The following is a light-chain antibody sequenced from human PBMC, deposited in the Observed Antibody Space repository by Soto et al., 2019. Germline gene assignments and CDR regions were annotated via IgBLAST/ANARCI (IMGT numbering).Light chain of an antibody. V-gene: IGLV2-14*03. CDR1: SSDVGGYEY. CDR3: SSYTTTSPLGV. CDR2: DVS. Sequence: QSALTQPASVSGSPGQSITISCTGTSSDVGGYEYVSWYQQHPGKAPKRIIYDVSDRPSEVSNRFSGSKSGNTASLAISGLQAEDEADYYCSSYTTTSPLGVFGTGTKLTVL. J-gene: IGLJ1*01.